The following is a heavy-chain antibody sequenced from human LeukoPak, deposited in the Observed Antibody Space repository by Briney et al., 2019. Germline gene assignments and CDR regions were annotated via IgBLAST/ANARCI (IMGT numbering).Heavy chain of an antibody. D-gene: IGHD5-24*01. CDR3: ARENGYRRGLDY. CDR2: INPSGGST. V-gene: IGHV1-46*01. J-gene: IGHJ4*02. CDR1: GYTFINYY. Sequence: ASVKVSCKASGYTFINYYMHWVRQAPGQGLEWMGIINPSGGSTTYAQKFQGRVTMTRDTSTSTLYMELSSLRSEDTAVYYCARENGYRRGLDYWGQGTLVTVPS.